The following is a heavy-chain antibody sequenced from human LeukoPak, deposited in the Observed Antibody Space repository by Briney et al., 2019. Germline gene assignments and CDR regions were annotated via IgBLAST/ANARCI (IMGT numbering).Heavy chain of an antibody. D-gene: IGHD1-26*01. CDR3: ARDTGLVGATDY. CDR1: SDFFSSVTDY. CDR2: IYYSGST. V-gene: IGHV4-61*01. J-gene: IGHJ4*02. Sequence: SETLSLTCTVSSDFFSSVTDYWSWIRQPPGKGLEWIGYIYYSGSTNYNPSLKSRVTISVDTSKNQFSLKLSSVTAADTAVYYCARDTGLVGATDYWGQGTLVTVSS.